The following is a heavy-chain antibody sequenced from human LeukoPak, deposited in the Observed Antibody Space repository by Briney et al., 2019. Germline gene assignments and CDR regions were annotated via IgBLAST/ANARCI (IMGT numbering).Heavy chain of an antibody. CDR2: IKSKTDGGTT. J-gene: IGHJ4*02. Sequence: PGGSLRLSCAASGFTFSNAWMSWVRQAPGKGLEWVGRIKSKTDGGTTDYAAPVKGRFTISRDNSKNTLYLQMNSLRAEDTAVYYCARVRYGSGSYYFDYWGQGTLVTVSS. CDR1: GFTFSNAW. D-gene: IGHD3-10*01. CDR3: ARVRYGSGSYYFDY. V-gene: IGHV3-15*01.